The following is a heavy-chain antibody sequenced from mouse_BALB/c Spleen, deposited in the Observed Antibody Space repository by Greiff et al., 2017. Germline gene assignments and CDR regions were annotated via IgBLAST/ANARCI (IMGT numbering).Heavy chain of an antibody. CDR3: ARESITTVVATDYFDY. J-gene: IGHJ2*01. V-gene: IGHV3-1*02. D-gene: IGHD1-1*01. CDR1: GYSITSGYS. Sequence: VQLQQSGPDLVKPSQSLSLTCTVTGYSITSGYSWHWIRQFPGNKLEWMGYIHYSGSTNYNPTLKSRISITRDTSKNQFFLQLNSVTTEDTATYYCARESITTVVATDYFDYWGQGTTLTVSS. CDR2: IHYSGST.